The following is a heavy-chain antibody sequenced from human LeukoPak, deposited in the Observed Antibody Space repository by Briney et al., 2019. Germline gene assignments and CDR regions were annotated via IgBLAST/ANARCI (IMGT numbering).Heavy chain of an antibody. CDR3: VREASSSGDLDY. CDR2: ISSGSSSI. V-gene: IGHV3-48*04. CDR1: RFMFSSYS. D-gene: IGHD6-13*01. Sequence: GGSLRLSCAASRFMFSSYSMNWIRQAPEKGLEWLSYISSGSSSIYYADSVKGRFIISRDNAKNSVYLQMSSLRAEDTAVYYCVREASSSGDLDYWGQGTLVTVSS. J-gene: IGHJ4*02.